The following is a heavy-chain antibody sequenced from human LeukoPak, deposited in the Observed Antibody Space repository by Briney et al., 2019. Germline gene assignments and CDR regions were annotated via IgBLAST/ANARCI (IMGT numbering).Heavy chain of an antibody. CDR3: ARDQNYCSSDRRYDAFDI. V-gene: IGHV3-7*01. J-gene: IGHJ3*02. D-gene: IGHD2-2*01. Sequence: GGSLRLSCVASGFSISTFWMTWVRQAPGKGLEWVANMRRDGSRLYYVDTVKGRFTISRDNAKNSLYLQMSDLRAEDTSVYYCARDQNYCSSDRRYDAFDIWGQGTMVTVSS. CDR1: GFSISTFW. CDR2: MRRDGSRL.